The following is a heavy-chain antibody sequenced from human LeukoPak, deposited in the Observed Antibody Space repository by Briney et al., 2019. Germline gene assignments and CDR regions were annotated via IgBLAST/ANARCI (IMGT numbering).Heavy chain of an antibody. V-gene: IGHV3-7*01. CDR2: IKQDGSEK. Sequence: GGSLRLSCAASGFTFSSYWMSWVRQAPGKGLEWVANIKQDGSEKYYVDSVKGRFTISRDNAKNSLYLQMNSLRAEDTAVYYCARDPGDYYDSSAYPDYFDYWGQGTLVTVSS. CDR3: ARDPGDYYDSSAYPDYFDY. J-gene: IGHJ4*02. CDR1: GFTFSSYW. D-gene: IGHD3-22*01.